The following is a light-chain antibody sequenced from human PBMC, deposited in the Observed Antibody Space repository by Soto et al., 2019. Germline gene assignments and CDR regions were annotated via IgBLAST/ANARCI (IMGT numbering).Light chain of an antibody. Sequence: DIQMTQSPSTLSASVGDRVTITCRALPSIGSGLAWYQQKPGKGLKLLIYKAASLESGVPSRFSGSESGTEFNLNISSLQPDDFATYYWQQYNSYWTFGQGTKVSI. J-gene: IGKJ1*01. CDR3: QQYNSYWT. CDR2: KAA. V-gene: IGKV1-5*03. CDR1: PSIGSG.